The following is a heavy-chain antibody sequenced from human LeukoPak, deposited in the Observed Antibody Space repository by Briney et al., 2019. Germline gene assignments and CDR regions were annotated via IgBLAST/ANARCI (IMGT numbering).Heavy chain of an antibody. CDR1: GGSFSGYY. CDR3: ARRGSRRITMIVVAYYFDY. D-gene: IGHD3-22*01. Sequence: SETLSLTCAVYGGSFSGYYWSWIRQPPGKGLEWIGEINHSGSTNYNPSLKSRVTISVDTSKNQFSLKLSSVTAADTAVYYCARRGSRRITMIVVAYYFDYWGQGTLVTVPS. CDR2: INHSGST. J-gene: IGHJ4*02. V-gene: IGHV4-34*01.